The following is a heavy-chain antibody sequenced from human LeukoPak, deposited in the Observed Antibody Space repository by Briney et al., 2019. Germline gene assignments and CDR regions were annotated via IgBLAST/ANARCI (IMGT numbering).Heavy chain of an antibody. Sequence: GGSLRLSCAASGFTFSDYWMSWVRQAPGKGLEWVANIKHDGSEKDYVDSVKGRFTISRDNAKNSLYLQMNSLRAVDTAVYYCAREYSSNYNAFDIWGQGTMVTVPS. J-gene: IGHJ3*02. D-gene: IGHD6-13*01. CDR3: AREYSSNYNAFDI. CDR2: IKHDGSEK. V-gene: IGHV3-7*01. CDR1: GFTFSDYW.